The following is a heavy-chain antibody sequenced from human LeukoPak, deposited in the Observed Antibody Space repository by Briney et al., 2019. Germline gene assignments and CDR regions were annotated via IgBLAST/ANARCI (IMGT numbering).Heavy chain of an antibody. CDR1: GFTFSSYA. Sequence: GGSLRLSCAASGFTFSSYAMHWVRQAPGKGLEWVAVISYDGSNKYYADSVKGRFTISRDNSKNTLYLQMNSLRAEDTAVYYCARDRLQWSQPGYFGYWGQGTLVTVSS. V-gene: IGHV3-30-3*01. J-gene: IGHJ4*02. D-gene: IGHD2-15*01. CDR2: ISYDGSNK. CDR3: ARDRLQWSQPGYFGY.